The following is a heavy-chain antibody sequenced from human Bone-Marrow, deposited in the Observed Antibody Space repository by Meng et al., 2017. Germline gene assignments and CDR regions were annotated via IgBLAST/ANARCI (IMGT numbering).Heavy chain of an antibody. V-gene: IGHV3-33*01. J-gene: IGHJ6*02. CDR2: IWYDGSNK. CDR1: GFTFSSYG. D-gene: IGHD6-13*01. Sequence: GGSLRLSCAASGFTFSSYGMHWVRQAPGKGLEWVAVIWYDGSNKYYADSVKGRFTISRDNSKNTLYLQMNSLRAEDTAVYYCAREYSSSWRYYYYGMDVWGQGTTVTVSS. CDR3: AREYSSSWRYYYYGMDV.